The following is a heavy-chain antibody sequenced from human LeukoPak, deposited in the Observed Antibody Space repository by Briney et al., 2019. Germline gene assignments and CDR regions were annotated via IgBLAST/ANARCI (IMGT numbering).Heavy chain of an antibody. D-gene: IGHD2-15*01. V-gene: IGHV3-23*01. J-gene: IGHJ6*03. CDR3: AKEIPTLLSYYMDV. CDR2: ISATGGAT. Sequence: GGSLRLSCTASGFTFDNYVMTWVRQAPGKWLEWVSAISATGGATYHADSVKGRFTISRDNSKNTLYLQMRSLRTEDTAVYFCAKEIPTLLSYYMDVWGKGTTVTVSS. CDR1: GFTFDNYV.